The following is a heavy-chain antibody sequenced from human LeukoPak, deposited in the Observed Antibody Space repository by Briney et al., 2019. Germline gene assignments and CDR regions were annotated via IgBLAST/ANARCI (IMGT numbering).Heavy chain of an antibody. D-gene: IGHD5-18*01. V-gene: IGHV3-23*01. J-gene: IGHJ4*02. CDR2: ITGSGGGT. CDR3: AKTRDFSPIQRLSSYYFDN. CDR1: GFTFSSYA. Sequence: PGGSLRLSRAASGFTFSSYAMSWVGQAPGKGLEWVSTITGSGGGTYYADSVKGRFTISRDNSKNTLYLQMNSLRAEDTAVYYCAKTRDFSPIQRLSSYYFDNWGQGTLVTVSS.